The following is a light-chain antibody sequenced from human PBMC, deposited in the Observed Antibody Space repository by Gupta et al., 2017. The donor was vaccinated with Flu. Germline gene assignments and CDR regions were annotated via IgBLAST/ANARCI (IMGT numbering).Light chain of an antibody. J-gene: IGLJ3*02. CDR1: SGHSAYA. CDR3: QTWGTGIQV. V-gene: IGLV4-69*01. CDR2: LNSDGSH. Sequence: QLVVTQSPSASATLGAPVKLTCTLSSGHSAYAITWHQQQPDKGPRYLMKLNSDGSHSKGDGIPDRFSGSSSGAERYRIISSLQSEDEADYYCQTWGTGIQVFGGGTKLTVL.